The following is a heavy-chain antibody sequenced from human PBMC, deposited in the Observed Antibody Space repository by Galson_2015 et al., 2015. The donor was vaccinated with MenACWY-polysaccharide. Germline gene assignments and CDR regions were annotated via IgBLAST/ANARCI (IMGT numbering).Heavy chain of an antibody. Sequence: SLRLSCAASGIRFSGSGMHWVRQAPGKGLEWVAVIQYDGSKIVYADSVKGRFTVPRDNSKNTLYLEMNSLRAEDTAVYYCAREGSRIVFHAFDVWGQGTMVIVSS. D-gene: IGHD2-15*01. CDR1: GIRFSGSG. J-gene: IGHJ3*01. CDR2: IQYDGSKI. CDR3: AREGSRIVFHAFDV. V-gene: IGHV3-33*05.